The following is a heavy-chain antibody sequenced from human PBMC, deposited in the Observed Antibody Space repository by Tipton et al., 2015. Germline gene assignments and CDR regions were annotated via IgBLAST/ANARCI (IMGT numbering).Heavy chain of an antibody. D-gene: IGHD7-27*01. CDR2: IYYSGT. V-gene: IGHV4-59*01. CDR3: ARRGQLGVFEY. CDR1: GGSISTYF. Sequence: TLSLTCSVSGGSISTYFWTWIRQPPGKGLEWIGYIYYSGTNYNPSLKSRVTISLDTSKKQFSLKLSSVTAADTAVYYCARRGQLGVFEYWGQGALVTVSS. J-gene: IGHJ4*02.